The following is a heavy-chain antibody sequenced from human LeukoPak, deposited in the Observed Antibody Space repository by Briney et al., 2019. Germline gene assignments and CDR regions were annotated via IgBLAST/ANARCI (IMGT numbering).Heavy chain of an antibody. CDR1: GGSFSGYY. D-gene: IGHD2-2*01. Sequence: PSETLSLTCAVYGGSFSGYYWSWIRQPPGKGLEWIGEINHSGSTNYNPSLKSRVTISVDTSKNQFSLKLSSVTAADTAVYYCAGASLGYCSSTSCRIDYWGQGTLVTVSS. CDR3: AGASLGYCSSTSCRIDY. V-gene: IGHV4-34*01. CDR2: INHSGST. J-gene: IGHJ4*02.